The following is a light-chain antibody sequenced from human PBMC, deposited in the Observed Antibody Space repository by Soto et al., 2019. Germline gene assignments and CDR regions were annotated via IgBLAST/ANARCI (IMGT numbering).Light chain of an antibody. V-gene: IGLV2-14*01. CDR2: EVS. Sequence: QSVLTQPASVSGSPGQSITISCTGTASDVGNYNYVSWYQQYPGKAPKLIIYEVSNRPSGVSNRFSGSKSGNTASLTISGLQAEDEADYYCSSYTSSSPYVFGTGTKGTVL. CDR3: SSYTSSSPYV. J-gene: IGLJ1*01. CDR1: ASDVGNYNY.